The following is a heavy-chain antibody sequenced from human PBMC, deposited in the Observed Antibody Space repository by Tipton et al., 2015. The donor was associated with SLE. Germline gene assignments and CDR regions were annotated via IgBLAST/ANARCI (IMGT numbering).Heavy chain of an antibody. V-gene: IGHV3-30*04. D-gene: IGHD2-15*01. Sequence: SLRLSCAASGFTFSRYAMHWVRQAPGKGLEWVAVISYAGSNKYYADSVKGRFTISRDNSKNTLYLQMNSLRAEDTAVYYCASALLVDYFDYWGQGTLVTVSS. CDR3: ASALLVDYFDY. CDR2: ISYAGSNK. CDR1: GFTFSRYA. J-gene: IGHJ4*02.